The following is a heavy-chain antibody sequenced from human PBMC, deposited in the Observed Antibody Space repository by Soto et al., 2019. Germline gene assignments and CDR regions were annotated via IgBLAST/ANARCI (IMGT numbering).Heavy chain of an antibody. CDR2: IYYSGST. Sequence: QVQLQESGPGLVKPSQTLSLTCTVSGGSISSGGYYWSWIRQHPGKGLEWIGYIYYSGSTYYNPSLKSRVTIAVDTSKNQFSLKLSSVTAADTAVYYCARDVGGSYYYYGMDVWGQGTTVTVSS. D-gene: IGHD1-26*01. J-gene: IGHJ6*02. CDR3: ARDVGGSYYYYGMDV. CDR1: GGSISSGGYY. V-gene: IGHV4-31*03.